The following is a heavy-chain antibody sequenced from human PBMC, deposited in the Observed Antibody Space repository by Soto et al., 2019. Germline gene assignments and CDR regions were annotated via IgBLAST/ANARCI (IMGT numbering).Heavy chain of an antibody. D-gene: IGHD4-17*01. CDR1: VGSMITYY. V-gene: IGHV4-59*01. J-gene: IGHJ6*02. Sequence: SETLSLTCTFSVGSMITYYWTWIRKLPGKGLEWIGYIYYTGTINYNPSLKSRVTISVDTSKNQFSLKLTSVTAADTAVYYCARASMTTIAMDVWGRGTTVTVSS. CDR3: ARASMTTIAMDV. CDR2: IYYTGTI.